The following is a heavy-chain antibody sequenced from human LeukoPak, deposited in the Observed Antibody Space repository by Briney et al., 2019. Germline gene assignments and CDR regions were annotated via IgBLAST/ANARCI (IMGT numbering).Heavy chain of an antibody. CDR2: ISSSSGTI. J-gene: IGHJ6*02. CDR3: ARVGDYYYYGMDV. Sequence: QSGGSLRLSCAASGFTFSSYSMNWVRQAPGKGLEWVSYISSSSGTILYADSVKGRFTISRDNAKNSLYLQMNSLRAEDTAVYYCARVGDYYYYGMDVWGQGTTVTVSS. D-gene: IGHD3-16*01. V-gene: IGHV3-48*04. CDR1: GFTFSSYS.